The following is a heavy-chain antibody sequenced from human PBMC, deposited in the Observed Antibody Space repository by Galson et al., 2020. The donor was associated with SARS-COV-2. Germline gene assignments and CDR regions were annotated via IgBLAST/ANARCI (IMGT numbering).Heavy chain of an antibody. Sequence: GGSLRLSCAASGFASSSYSMHWVRQAPGKGLEWVSYISGSSSTIYYADSVTGRFTISRDNAKNSLYLQMNSLRAEDTAVYYCARPIYGDSIDWFDPWGQGTLVTVSS. D-gene: IGHD4-17*01. CDR1: GFASSSYS. CDR3: ARPIYGDSIDWFDP. J-gene: IGHJ5*02. V-gene: IGHV3-48*01. CDR2: ISGSSSTI.